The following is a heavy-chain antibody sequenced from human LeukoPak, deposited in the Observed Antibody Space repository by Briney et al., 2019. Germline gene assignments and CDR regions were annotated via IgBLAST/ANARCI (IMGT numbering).Heavy chain of an antibody. CDR2: VSAYNGNT. D-gene: IGHD3-10*01. Sequence: ASVKVSCKASGYTFTSYAFSWVRQAPGQGLEWMGWVSAYNGNTNYAQKFRGRVTMTTETSTSTVYMDLRSLRSDDTAVYYCARPGIKVRGVSSHFDYWGQGTLVTVSS. CDR3: ARPGIKVRGVSSHFDY. J-gene: IGHJ4*02. CDR1: GYTFTSYA. V-gene: IGHV1-18*01.